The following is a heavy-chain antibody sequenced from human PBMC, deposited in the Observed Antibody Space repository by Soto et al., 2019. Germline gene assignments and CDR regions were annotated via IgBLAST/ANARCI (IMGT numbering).Heavy chain of an antibody. CDR2: ISGSGGST. D-gene: IGHD4-4*01. J-gene: IGHJ4*02. Sequence: GSLRLSCAASGFTFSSHAMSWVRQAPGKGLEWVSAISGSGGSTYYADSVKGRFTISRDNSKNTLYLQMNSLRAEDTAVYYCAKDRLQFGYFDYWGQGTLVTVSS. CDR3: AKDRLQFGYFDY. V-gene: IGHV3-23*01. CDR1: GFTFSSHA.